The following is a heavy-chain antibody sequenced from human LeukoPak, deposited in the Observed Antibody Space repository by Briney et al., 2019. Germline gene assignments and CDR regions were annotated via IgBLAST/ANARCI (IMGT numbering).Heavy chain of an antibody. CDR3: ARDRGVVVPAARRGCGLDV. CDR2: INPSGGST. V-gene: IGHV1-46*01. Sequence: GASVKVSCKASGYTFTNYYMHWVRQAPGQGLEWMGIINPSGGSTSYAQKFQGRVTMTRDTSTSTVYMELSSLRSEDTAVYYCARDRGVVVPAARRGCGLDVWGKGTTVTVSS. CDR1: GYTFTNYY. D-gene: IGHD2-2*01. J-gene: IGHJ6*04.